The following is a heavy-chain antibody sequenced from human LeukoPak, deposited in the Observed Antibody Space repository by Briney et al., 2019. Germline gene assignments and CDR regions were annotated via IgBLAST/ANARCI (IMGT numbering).Heavy chain of an antibody. CDR3: ARAPPGDFDY. J-gene: IGHJ4*02. CDR1: GGSFSGYY. D-gene: IGHD7-27*01. V-gene: IGHV4-34*01. Sequence: SETLSLTCAVYGGSFSGYYWSWIRQPPGKGLEWIGEINHSGSTNYNPSLKSRVTISVDTSKHQFSLKLTSVTAADTAVYYCARAPPGDFDYWGQGTLVTVSS. CDR2: INHSGST.